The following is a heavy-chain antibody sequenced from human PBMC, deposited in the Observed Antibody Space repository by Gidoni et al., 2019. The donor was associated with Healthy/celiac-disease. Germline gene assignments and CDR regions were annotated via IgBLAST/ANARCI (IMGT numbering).Heavy chain of an antibody. Sequence: EVQLLESGGGLVQPGGSLRLSCAASGFTFSSYAMSWVRQAPGKGLEWASAIRGSGGSTYYADSGKGRFTISRDNSKNTLYLQMNSLRAEDTAVYYCAKVPHSSSRRDYYYWGQGTLVTVSS. CDR3: AKVPHSSSRRDYYY. D-gene: IGHD4-17*01. V-gene: IGHV3-23*01. CDR2: IRGSGGST. CDR1: GFTFSSYA. J-gene: IGHJ4*02.